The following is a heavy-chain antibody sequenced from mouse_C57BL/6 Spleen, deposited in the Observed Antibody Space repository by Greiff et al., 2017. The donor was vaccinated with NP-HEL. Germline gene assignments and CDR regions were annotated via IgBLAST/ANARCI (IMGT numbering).Heavy chain of an antibody. CDR2: IRSKSNNYAT. J-gene: IGHJ4*01. Sequence: VESGGGLVQPKGSLKLSCAASGFSFNTYAMNWVRQAPGKGLEWVARIRSKSNNYATYYADSVKDRFTISRADSESMLYLQMNDLKTEDTAMYYCGRGEGGMDYWGQGTSVTVSS. V-gene: IGHV10-1*01. CDR3: GRGEGGMDY. CDR1: GFSFNTYA.